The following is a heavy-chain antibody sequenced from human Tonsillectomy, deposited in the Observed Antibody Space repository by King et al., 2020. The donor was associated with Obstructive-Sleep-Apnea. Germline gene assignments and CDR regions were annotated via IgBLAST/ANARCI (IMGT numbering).Heavy chain of an antibody. CDR2: ISYDGSKK. CDR3: ARQYYYESNDWYYFDN. Sequence: VQLVESGGGVVQPGRSLRLSCAASGFTFSTYALHWVRQAPGKGLEWVAVISYDGSKKSYPDSVKGRFTISRDSSKNTLYLQMNSLRPEDTAVYYCARQYYYESNDWYYFDNWGQGTLVTVSS. CDR1: GFTFSTYA. J-gene: IGHJ4*02. D-gene: IGHD3-22*01. V-gene: IGHV3-30*04.